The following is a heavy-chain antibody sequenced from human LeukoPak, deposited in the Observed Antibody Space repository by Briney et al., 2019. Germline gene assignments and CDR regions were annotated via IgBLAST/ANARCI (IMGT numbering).Heavy chain of an antibody. CDR3: AKDRTVGASYWYFDL. J-gene: IGHJ2*01. CDR1: GFTFSSYA. Sequence: PGGSLRLSCAASGFTFSSYAMSWVRQAPGKGLDWVSIISGSGGNTYYADSVKGRFTISRDSSKNTLFLHMNTLRAEDTAIYYYAKDRTVGASYWYFDLWGRGTLVTVSS. D-gene: IGHD1-26*01. V-gene: IGHV3-23*01. CDR2: ISGSGGNT.